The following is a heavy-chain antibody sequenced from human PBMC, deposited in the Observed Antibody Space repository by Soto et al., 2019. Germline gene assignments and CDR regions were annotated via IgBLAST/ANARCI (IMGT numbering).Heavy chain of an antibody. D-gene: IGHD6-6*01. V-gene: IGHV4-59*12. CDR1: GSSIIGYY. Sequence: PSETLSLTCTFSGSSIIGYYRTWIRQSPERGLEWIGYIYYSGSTYYNPSLKSRVTISVDRSKNQFSLKLSSVTAADTAVYYCARGYSSSGDGYYGMDVWGQGTTVTVSS. CDR2: IYYSGST. J-gene: IGHJ6*02. CDR3: ARGYSSSGDGYYGMDV.